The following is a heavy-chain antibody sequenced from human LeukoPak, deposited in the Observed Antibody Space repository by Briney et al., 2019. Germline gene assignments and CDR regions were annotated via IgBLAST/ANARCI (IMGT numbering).Heavy chain of an antibody. Sequence: GSLRLSCAASGFTFSSYAMSWVRQPPGKGLEWIGSIYYSGSTYYNPSLKSRVTISVDTSKNQFSLKLSSVTAADTAVYYCARTGSSWYYFDYWGQGTLVTVSS. J-gene: IGHJ4*02. V-gene: IGHV4-38-2*01. CDR3: ARTGSSWYYFDY. CDR2: IYYSGST. CDR1: GFTFSSYA. D-gene: IGHD6-13*01.